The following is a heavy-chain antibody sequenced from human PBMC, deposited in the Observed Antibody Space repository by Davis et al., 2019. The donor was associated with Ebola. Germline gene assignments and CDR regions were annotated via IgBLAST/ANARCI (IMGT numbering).Heavy chain of an antibody. D-gene: IGHD1-26*01. V-gene: IGHV1-8*01. J-gene: IGHJ4*02. CDR3: ARRVGARSGFDS. Sequence: AASVKVSCKTSGYTFTNYDINWVRQATGQGLEWMGWMNPNSGNTGYAQKFQGRITMTRNISISTAYMELSSLRSDDTAVYYCARRVGARSGFDSWGQGSLVTVSS. CDR1: GYTFTNYD. CDR2: MNPNSGNT.